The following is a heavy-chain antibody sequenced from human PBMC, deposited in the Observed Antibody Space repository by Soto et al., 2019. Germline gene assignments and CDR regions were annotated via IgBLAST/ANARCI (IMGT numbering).Heavy chain of an antibody. D-gene: IGHD6-6*01. Sequence: ASVKVSCKASGYTFTSYGISWVRQAPGQGLEWMGWISAYNGNTSYAQKLQGRATMTTDTSTSTAYMELRSLRSDDTAVYYCARRRSSSSNNYYYYYGMDVWGQGTTVTVSS. CDR1: GYTFTSYG. CDR2: ISAYNGNT. V-gene: IGHV1-18*04. CDR3: ARRRSSSSNNYYYYYGMDV. J-gene: IGHJ6*02.